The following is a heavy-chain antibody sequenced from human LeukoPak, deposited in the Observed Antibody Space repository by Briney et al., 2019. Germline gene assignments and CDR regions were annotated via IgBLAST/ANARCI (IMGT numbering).Heavy chain of an antibody. D-gene: IGHD3-9*01. J-gene: IGHJ5*02. CDR3: ARVGYDILPGYRFDP. CDR2: IYHSGST. V-gene: IGHV4-30-2*01. Sequence: ERIRYIYHSGSTYYNPSLKSRVTISVDRSKNQFSLKLSSVTAAFTAVYDCARVGYDILPGYRFDPWGQGTLVTVSS.